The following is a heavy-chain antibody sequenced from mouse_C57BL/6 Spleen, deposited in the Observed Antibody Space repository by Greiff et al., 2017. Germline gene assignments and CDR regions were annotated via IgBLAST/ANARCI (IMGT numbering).Heavy chain of an antibody. D-gene: IGHD4-1*01. CDR3: ARHPGAAWFAY. V-gene: IGHV5-6*02. J-gene: IGHJ3*01. CDR2: ISSGGSYT. CDR1: GFTFSSYG. Sequence: EVMLVESGGDLVKPGGSLKLSCAASGFTFSSYGMSWVRQTPDKRLEWVATISSGGSYTYYPDSVKGRFPISRDNAKNTLYLQMSSLKSEDTAMYYCARHPGAAWFAYWGQGTLVTVSA.